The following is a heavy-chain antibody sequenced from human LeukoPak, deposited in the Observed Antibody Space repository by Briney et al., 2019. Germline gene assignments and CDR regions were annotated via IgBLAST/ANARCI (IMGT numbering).Heavy chain of an antibody. CDR2: ISYDGSNK. J-gene: IGHJ4*02. CDR1: GFTFSSYA. CDR3: ARESGQWLVPSFPRV. D-gene: IGHD6-19*01. V-gene: IGHV3-30-3*01. Sequence: GRSLRLSCAASGFTFSSYAMHWVRQAPGKGLEWVAVISYDGSNKYYADSVKGRFTISRDNSKDTLYLQMNSLRAEDTAVYYCARESGQWLVPSFPRVWGQGTLVTVSS.